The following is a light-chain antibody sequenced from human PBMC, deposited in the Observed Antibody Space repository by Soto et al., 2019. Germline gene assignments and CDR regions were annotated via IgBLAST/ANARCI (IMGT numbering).Light chain of an antibody. CDR3: QQYDSSPIT. V-gene: IGKV3-20*01. CDR1: QSVSSSY. J-gene: IGKJ3*01. CDR2: GAS. Sequence: EIVLTQSPGTLSLSPGERAILSCRASQSVSSSYLAWYQQKPGQAPRLLIYGASIRATGIPDRFSGSGSGTYFTHTISTLEPEDFAVYYCQQYDSSPITFGPGTNVDIK.